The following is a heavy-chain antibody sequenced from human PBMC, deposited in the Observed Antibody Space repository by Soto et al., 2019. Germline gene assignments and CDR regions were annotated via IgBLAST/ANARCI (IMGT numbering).Heavy chain of an antibody. J-gene: IGHJ4*02. Sequence: GGSLRLSCAASGFTFGGYGVHWVRQAPGKGLEWVAVISYDGSNKYYADSVKGRFTISRDNSKNTLYLQMNSLRAEDTAVYYCAKERDIVVVVAPLDYWGQGTLVTVSS. CDR3: AKERDIVVVVAPLDY. V-gene: IGHV3-30*18. CDR2: ISYDGSNK. CDR1: GFTFGGYG. D-gene: IGHD2-15*01.